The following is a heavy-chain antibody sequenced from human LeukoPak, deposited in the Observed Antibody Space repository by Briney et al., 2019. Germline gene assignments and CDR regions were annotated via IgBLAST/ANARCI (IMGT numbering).Heavy chain of an antibody. Sequence: SETLSLTCTVSGGSISSSSYYWGWIRQPPGKGLEWIGSIYYSGSTYYNPSLKSRVTISVDTSKNQFSLKLSSVTAADTAVYYCAREHYDILTGYPDYFDYWGQGTLVTVSS. D-gene: IGHD3-9*01. CDR2: IYYSGST. CDR1: GGSISSSSYY. J-gene: IGHJ4*02. V-gene: IGHV4-39*07. CDR3: AREHYDILTGYPDYFDY.